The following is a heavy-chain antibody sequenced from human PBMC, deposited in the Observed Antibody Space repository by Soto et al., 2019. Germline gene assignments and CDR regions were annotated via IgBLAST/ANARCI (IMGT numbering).Heavy chain of an antibody. CDR3: AKGKTSGWYYCDY. D-gene: IGHD6-19*01. CDR1: GFTFSNFA. V-gene: IGHV3-23*01. CDR2: ISASGRDI. J-gene: IGHJ4*02. Sequence: EVQLLESGGDLVQPGGSLRLSCAASGFTFSNFAMSWVRQAPGRGLEWVSGISASGRDIHYADSVKDRFTVSRDNSKNTLYLQMNSLRAEDTAIYYCAKGKTSGWYYCDYWGQGALVTVSS.